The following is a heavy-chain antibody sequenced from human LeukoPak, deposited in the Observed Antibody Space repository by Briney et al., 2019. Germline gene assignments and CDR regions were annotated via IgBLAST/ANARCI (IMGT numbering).Heavy chain of an antibody. V-gene: IGHV1-69*05. D-gene: IGHD2-15*01. CDR2: IIPIFVTA. Sequence: SVKVSCKASGGTFSSYAISWVRQAPGQGLEWMGRIIPIFVTANYAQKFQGRVTITTDESTSTAYMALSSLRSEDTAVYYSARVPSQDYYYYYMDVWGKGTTVTVSS. CDR1: GGTFSSYA. CDR3: ARVPSQDYYYYYMDV. J-gene: IGHJ6*03.